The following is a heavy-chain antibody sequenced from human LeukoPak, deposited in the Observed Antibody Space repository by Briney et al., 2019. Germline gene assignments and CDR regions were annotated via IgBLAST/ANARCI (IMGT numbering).Heavy chain of an antibody. J-gene: IGHJ4*02. CDR1: GFTFSSYG. V-gene: IGHV3-30*18. Sequence: GGSLRLSCAASGFTFSSYGMHWVRQAPGKGLEWVAVISYDGSNKYYADSVKGRFTISRYNSKNTLYLQMNSLRAEDTAVYYCAKGLYSSSSYSYWGQGTLVTVSS. CDR2: ISYDGSNK. D-gene: IGHD6-6*01. CDR3: AKGLYSSSSYSY.